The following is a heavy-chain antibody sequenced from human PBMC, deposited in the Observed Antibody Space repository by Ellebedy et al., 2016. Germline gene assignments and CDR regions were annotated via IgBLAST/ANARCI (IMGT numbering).Heavy chain of an antibody. CDR2: IFYSGNT. J-gene: IGHJ4*02. CDR1: GGSVSSSNYY. V-gene: IGHV4-39*02. CDR3: ARYNTSANFDY. D-gene: IGHD1-1*01. Sequence: SETLSLTCTVSGGSVSSSNYYWGWIRQPPGKGRDWIGSIFYSGNTHYNSSLKSRVIISVDMSKNHFSLKLTSVTAADTAVYYFARYNTSANFDYWGQGTLVTVSS.